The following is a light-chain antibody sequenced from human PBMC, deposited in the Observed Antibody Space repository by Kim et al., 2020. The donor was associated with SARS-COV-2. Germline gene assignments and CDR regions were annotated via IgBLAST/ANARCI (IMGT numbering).Light chain of an antibody. CDR2: ETS. CDR3: QQRYNWPLT. J-gene: IGKJ4*01. Sequence: LSPREIATLYCRASRSVGNSLAWFQQKPGQDPRLLIFETSNRATGSPARFSGSGSGTAFTLTISSLEPEDFAVYYCQQRYNWPLTFGGGTKVDIK. CDR1: RSVGNS. V-gene: IGKV3-11*01.